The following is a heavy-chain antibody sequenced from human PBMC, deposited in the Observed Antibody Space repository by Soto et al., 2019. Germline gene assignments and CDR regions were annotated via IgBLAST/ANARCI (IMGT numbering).Heavy chain of an antibody. CDR2: NYYTGTT. CDR3: ARHEYASSSYDLLDV. Sequence: SETLSLTCSVSGGSVTNINYFWAWIRQSPGKGLDWIANNYYTGTTYYNPPLRSRVSMTIDASKNCFSLILSSVTASDTALYYCARHEYASSSYDLLDVWGRGTMVTVSS. CDR1: GGSVTNINYF. D-gene: IGHD3-22*01. V-gene: IGHV4-39*01. J-gene: IGHJ3*01.